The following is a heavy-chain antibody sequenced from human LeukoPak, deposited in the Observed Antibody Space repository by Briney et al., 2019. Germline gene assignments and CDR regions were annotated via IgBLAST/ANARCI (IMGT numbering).Heavy chain of an antibody. D-gene: IGHD4-11*01. CDR2: ISSSSSTI. CDR1: GFTFSAYS. J-gene: IGHJ4*02. V-gene: IGHV3-48*01. CDR3: ARGVGVTTRGLDY. Sequence: GGSLRLSCAASGFTFSAYSMNWVRQAPGKGLEWVSYISSSSSTIYYADSVKGRFTISRDNVKISLSLQMNSLRVEDTAVYYCARGVGVTTRGLDYWGQGTLVTVSS.